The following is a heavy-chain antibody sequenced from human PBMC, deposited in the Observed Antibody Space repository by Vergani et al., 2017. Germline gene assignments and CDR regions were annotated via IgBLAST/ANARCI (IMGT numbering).Heavy chain of an antibody. CDR2: VDPEDGET. J-gene: IGHJ4*02. D-gene: IGHD2-21*01. CDR1: GYTFTSYY. V-gene: IGHV1-69-2*01. CDR3: ATDPKIVGGDY. Sequence: VQLVQSGAEVKKPGASVKVSCKASGYTFTSYYMHWVRQAPGQGLEWMGLVDPEDGETIYAEKFQGRVTITADTSTDTAYMELSSLRSEDTAVYYCATDPKIVGGDYWGQGTLVTVSS.